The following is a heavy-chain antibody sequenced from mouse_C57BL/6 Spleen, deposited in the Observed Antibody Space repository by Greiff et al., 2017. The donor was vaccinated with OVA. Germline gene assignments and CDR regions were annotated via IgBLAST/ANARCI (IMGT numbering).Heavy chain of an antibody. Sequence: QVQLQQPGAELVKPGASVKMSCKASGYTFTSYWITWVKQRPGQGLEWIGDIYPGSGSTNYNEKFKSKATLTVDTSSSTAYMQLSSLTSEDSAVYYCARHYYGSSLYWYCDVWGTGTTVTVSS. D-gene: IGHD1-1*01. J-gene: IGHJ1*03. CDR1: GYTFTSYW. V-gene: IGHV1-55*01. CDR2: IYPGSGST. CDR3: ARHYYGSSLYWYCDV.